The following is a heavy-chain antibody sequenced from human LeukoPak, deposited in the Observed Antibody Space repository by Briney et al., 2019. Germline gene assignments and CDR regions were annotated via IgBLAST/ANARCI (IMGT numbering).Heavy chain of an antibody. D-gene: IGHD4-17*01. CDR1: GGTFSSYA. CDR3: AYGDYVDAFDI. CDR2: ISAYNGNT. J-gene: IGHJ3*02. V-gene: IGHV1-18*01. Sequence: GASVKVSCKASGGTFSSYAISWVRQAPGQGLEWMGWISAYNGNTNYAQKLQGRVTMTTDTSTSTAYMELSSLRSEDTAVYYCAYGDYVDAFDIWGQGTMVTVSS.